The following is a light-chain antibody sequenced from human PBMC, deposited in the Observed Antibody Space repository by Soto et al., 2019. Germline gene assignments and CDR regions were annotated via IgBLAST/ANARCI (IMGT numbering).Light chain of an antibody. CDR2: AAS. CDR3: QQSWT. V-gene: IGKV1-39*01. J-gene: IGKJ1*01. CDR1: QSISSY. Sequence: DIQMTQSPSSLSASVGDRVTITCRASQSISSYLNWYQQKPGKAPKLLIYAASSLHSGVPSRFSGSGSGTDFTLTISSLQPEDFATYYCQQSWTFGQGTKVEIK.